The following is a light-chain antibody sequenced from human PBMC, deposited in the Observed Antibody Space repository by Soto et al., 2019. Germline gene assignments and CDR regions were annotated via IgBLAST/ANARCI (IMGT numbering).Light chain of an antibody. J-gene: IGKJ2*01. Sequence: EIVMTQSPATLSVSPGERATLSCRASQNIGSDLAWYQQKPGQAPRVLIYGASTRVTGIPARFSASGSGTEFTRTISSLQSEDFAVYYCQQYDNWPPFTFGQGTKLEIK. CDR2: GAS. V-gene: IGKV3-15*01. CDR3: QQYDNWPPFT. CDR1: QNIGSD.